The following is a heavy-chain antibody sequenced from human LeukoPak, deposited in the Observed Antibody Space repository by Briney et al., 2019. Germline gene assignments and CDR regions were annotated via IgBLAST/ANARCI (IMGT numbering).Heavy chain of an antibody. D-gene: IGHD2-21*02. J-gene: IGHJ4*02. CDR3: AGDCASDCFLDY. CDR1: GFTFNKYA. V-gene: IGHV3-23*01. CDR2: ISGSDAGT. Sequence: GGSLRLSCAASGFTFNKYAMSWVRQAPGKGLEWVSAISGSDAGTYYADSVKGRFTISRDNSKNTLYLQMNSLRVEDTAVYYCAGDCASDCFLDYWGQGTLVTVSS.